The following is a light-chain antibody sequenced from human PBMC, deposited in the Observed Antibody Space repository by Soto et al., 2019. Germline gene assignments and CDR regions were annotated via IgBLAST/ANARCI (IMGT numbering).Light chain of an antibody. CDR1: QSVRSRY. CDR2: GAS. Sequence: EIVLTQSPGTLSLSPGERATLSCRASQSVRSRYLAWYQQKPGRAPRLLIYGASNRATGIPGRFSGSGSGTDFTLTVSRLEPAYFSVNFCQHYDTFPGTCGQGTKVEIK. CDR3: QHYDTFPGT. V-gene: IGKV3-20*01. J-gene: IGKJ1*01.